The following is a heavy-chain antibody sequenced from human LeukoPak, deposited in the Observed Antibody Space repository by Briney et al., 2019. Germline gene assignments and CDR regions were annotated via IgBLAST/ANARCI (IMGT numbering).Heavy chain of an antibody. CDR2: IYSGGNT. J-gene: IGHJ4*02. CDR3: ARRGDGGRSFDY. D-gene: IGHD4-23*01. Sequence: TGGSLRLSCAASGFTVSSNYMSWVRQAPGKGLECVSVIYSGGNTYYADSVKGRFTISRDNSKNTLFLQMNSLRAEDTAVYYCARRGDGGRSFDYWGQGTLVTVSS. V-gene: IGHV3-53*01. CDR1: GFTVSSNY.